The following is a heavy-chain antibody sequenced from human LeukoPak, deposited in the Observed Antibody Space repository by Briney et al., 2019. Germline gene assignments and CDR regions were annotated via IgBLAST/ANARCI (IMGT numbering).Heavy chain of an antibody. CDR1: GGSISSGSYY. J-gene: IGHJ3*02. CDR2: IYTSGST. Sequence: SQTLSLTCTVSGGSISSGSYYWSWIRQPAGKGLEWIGRIYTSGSTNYNPSLKSRVTISVDTSKNQFSLKLSSVTAADTAVYYCARPSTIDAFDIWGQGTMVTVSS. D-gene: IGHD5/OR15-5a*01. CDR3: ARPSTIDAFDI. V-gene: IGHV4-61*02.